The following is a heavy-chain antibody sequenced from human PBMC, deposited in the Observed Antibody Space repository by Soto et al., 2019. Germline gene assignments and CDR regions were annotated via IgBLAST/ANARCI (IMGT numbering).Heavy chain of an antibody. Sequence: PSETLSLTCTVSRGSISSSFYYWGWIRQPPGKGLEWIGSIYYSGSTYYNPSLKSRVTISVDTSKNQFSLKLTSVTAADTAVYYCARCSSSHGVDGWGQGTTVTVSS. CDR2: IYYSGST. J-gene: IGHJ6*01. CDR3: ARCSSSHGVDG. V-gene: IGHV4-39*01. CDR1: RGSISSSFYY. D-gene: IGHD6-6*01.